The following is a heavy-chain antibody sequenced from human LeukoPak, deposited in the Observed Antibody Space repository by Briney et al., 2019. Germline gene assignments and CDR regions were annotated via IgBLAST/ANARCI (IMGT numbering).Heavy chain of an antibody. D-gene: IGHD3-16*02. J-gene: IGHJ4*02. CDR3: ARDDNVWGSYRYSGY. Sequence: SVKVSCKASGGTFSSYAISWVRQAPGQGLEWMGGIIPIFGTANYAQKFQGRVTITADESTSTAYMELSSLRSDDTAVYYCARDDNVWGSYRYSGYWGQGTLVTVSS. CDR2: IIPIFGTA. CDR1: GGTFSSYA. V-gene: IGHV1-69*13.